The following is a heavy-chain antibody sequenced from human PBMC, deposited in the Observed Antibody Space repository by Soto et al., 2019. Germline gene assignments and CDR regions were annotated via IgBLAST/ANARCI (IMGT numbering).Heavy chain of an antibody. Sequence: QVQLQESGPRLVKPSQTLSLNCTVSGGSISSGDSYWSWIRQPPGKGLEWIGYISYCGSTYYNPSLKSRVTISVDTSKNQFSQNLSSLTAADTAFYYCARSSIYYDYSGYYTFDYWGQGTLVTVSS. V-gene: IGHV4-30-4*01. J-gene: IGHJ4*02. CDR1: GGSISSGDSY. CDR3: ARSSIYYDYSGYYTFDY. CDR2: ISYCGST. D-gene: IGHD3-22*01.